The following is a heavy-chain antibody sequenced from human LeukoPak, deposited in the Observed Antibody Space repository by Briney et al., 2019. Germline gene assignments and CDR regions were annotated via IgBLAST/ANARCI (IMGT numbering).Heavy chain of an antibody. CDR1: GYTFTSDA. J-gene: IGHJ5*02. CDR2: INAGNGNT. D-gene: IGHD6-19*01. CDR3: ARDPRAYSSGWKYWFDP. Sequence: ASVKGSCKASGYTFTSDAMHWVRHTPGQRLVWMGWINAGNGNTKYSQKCQGGVTITRDTSASTAYMELSSLRCEDTDVYYCARDPRAYSSGWKYWFDPWGQGTLVTVSS. V-gene: IGHV1-3*01.